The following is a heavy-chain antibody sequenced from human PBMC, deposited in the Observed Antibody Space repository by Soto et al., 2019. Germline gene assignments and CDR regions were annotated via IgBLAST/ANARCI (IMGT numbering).Heavy chain of an antibody. V-gene: IGHV3-21*01. CDR3: ARDSLRPLINAMDV. D-gene: IGHD3-10*01. J-gene: IGHJ6*02. Sequence: GGSLRLSCAASGFTFSSYSVNWVRQAPGKGLEWISSIDSSGNYIYYPDSVKGRFTISRDNAKNSLYLQMNSLRAEDTAVYYCARDSLRPLINAMDVWGQGTTVTVSS. CDR2: IDSSGNYI. CDR1: GFTFSSYS.